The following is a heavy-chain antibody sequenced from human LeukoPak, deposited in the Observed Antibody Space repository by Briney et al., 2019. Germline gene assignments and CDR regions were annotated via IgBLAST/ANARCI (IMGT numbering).Heavy chain of an antibody. CDR2: IWYDESNK. CDR3: ARRQGDAFDI. J-gene: IGHJ3*02. V-gene: IGHV3-33*01. CDR1: GFSFNIYG. Sequence: GGSLRLSCAASGFSFNIYGMHWVRQTPGKGLGWVALIWYDESNKYYADTVKGRFTISRDNSKNTLYLQMNSLRVEDTAVYYCARRQGDAFDIWGQGTMVTVSS.